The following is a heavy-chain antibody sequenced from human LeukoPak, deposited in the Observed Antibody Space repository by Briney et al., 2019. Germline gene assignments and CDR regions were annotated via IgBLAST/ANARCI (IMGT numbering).Heavy chain of an antibody. D-gene: IGHD4-17*01. CDR2: ISWNSGSI. CDR3: ARDYGDY. CDR1: GFTFDDYA. Sequence: PGRSLRLSCAASGFTFDDYAMHWVRQAPGKGLEWVSGISWNSGSIGYADSVKGRFTISRDNAKNSLYLQMNSLRPEDTAVYYCARDYGDYWGQGTLVTVSS. V-gene: IGHV3-9*01. J-gene: IGHJ4*02.